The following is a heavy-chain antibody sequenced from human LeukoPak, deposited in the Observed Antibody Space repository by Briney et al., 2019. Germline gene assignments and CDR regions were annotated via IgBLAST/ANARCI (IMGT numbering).Heavy chain of an antibody. J-gene: IGHJ4*02. V-gene: IGHV3-49*03. D-gene: IGHD1-1*01. CDR2: IRSKAYGGTT. CDR3: TRENWDVLSDY. CDR1: GFTLGDHA. Sequence: GGSLRLSCTGSGFTLGDHAMSWFRQAPGKGLEWVGFIRSKAYGGTTEYAASVKGRFTISRDDSKSIAYLQMNSLKTEDTAVYYCTRENWDVLSDYWGQGTLVTVSS.